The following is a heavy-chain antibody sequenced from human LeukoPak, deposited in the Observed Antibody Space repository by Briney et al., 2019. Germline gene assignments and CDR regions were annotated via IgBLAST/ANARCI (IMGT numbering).Heavy chain of an antibody. V-gene: IGHV3-30*02. Sequence: GGSLRLSCAASAFTFSTYGMHWVRQAPGKGLEWVAVISYDGRNKYYVDSVKGRFTISRDNSKNTLYLQMNSPRAEDTAVYYCAKDWHTVTSFDYWGQGTLVSVSS. CDR1: AFTFSTYG. J-gene: IGHJ4*02. D-gene: IGHD4-17*01. CDR3: AKDWHTVTSFDY. CDR2: ISYDGRNK.